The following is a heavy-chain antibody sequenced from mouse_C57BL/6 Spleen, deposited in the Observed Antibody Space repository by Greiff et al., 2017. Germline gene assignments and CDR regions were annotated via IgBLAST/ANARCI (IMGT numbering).Heavy chain of an antibody. Sequence: EVQLVESGGGLVQPGGSMKLSCVASGFTFSNYWMNWVRQSPEKGLEWVAQIRLKSDNYATHYAESVKGRFTISRDDSKSSVYLQMNNLRAEDTGIYYCTGDDYDGAFAYWGQGTLVTVSA. CDR3: TGDDYDGAFAY. CDR1: GFTFSNYW. D-gene: IGHD2-4*01. V-gene: IGHV6-3*01. CDR2: IRLKSDNYAT. J-gene: IGHJ3*01.